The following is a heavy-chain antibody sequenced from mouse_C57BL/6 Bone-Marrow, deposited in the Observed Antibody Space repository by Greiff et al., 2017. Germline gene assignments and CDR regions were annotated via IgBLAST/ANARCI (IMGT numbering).Heavy chain of an antibody. CDR1: GFTFSSYT. CDR3: ARPHLLCGFAY. Sequence: VQLKESGGGLVKPGGSLKLSCAASGFTFSSYTMSWVRQTPEKRLEWVATISGGGGNTYYPDSVKGRFTISRDNAKNTLYLQMSSLRSEDTALYYCARPHLLCGFAYWGQGTLVTVSA. D-gene: IGHD2-1*01. J-gene: IGHJ3*01. CDR2: ISGGGGNT. V-gene: IGHV5-9*01.